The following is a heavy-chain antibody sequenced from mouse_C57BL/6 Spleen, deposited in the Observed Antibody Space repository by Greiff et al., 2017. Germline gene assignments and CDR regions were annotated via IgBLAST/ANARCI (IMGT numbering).Heavy chain of an antibody. CDR1: GYTFTDYY. CDR3: ADQGGDWYFDV. Sequence: EVQLQQSGPVLVKPGASVKMSCKASGYTFTDYYMNWVKQSHGKSLEWIGVINPYNGGTSYNQKFKGKATLTVDKSSSTAYMELNSLTAEDSAVYYCADQGGDWYFDVWGTGTTVTVAS. V-gene: IGHV1-19*01. J-gene: IGHJ1*03. D-gene: IGHD3-2*02. CDR2: INPYNGGT.